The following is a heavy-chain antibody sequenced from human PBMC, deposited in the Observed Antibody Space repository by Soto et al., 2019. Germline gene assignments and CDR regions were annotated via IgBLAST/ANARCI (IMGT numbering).Heavy chain of an antibody. Sequence: GTSVKLSCEACGDSFTSYYMHWVRQAPRQGLEWMGIINPSGGSTSYAQKFQGRVTMTRDTSTSTVYMELSSLRSEDTAVYYCARVGGAVGATSAFDYWGQGTLVTVSS. CDR3: ARVGGAVGATSAFDY. D-gene: IGHD1-26*01. V-gene: IGHV1-46*01. CDR2: INPSGGST. CDR1: GDSFTSYY. J-gene: IGHJ4*02.